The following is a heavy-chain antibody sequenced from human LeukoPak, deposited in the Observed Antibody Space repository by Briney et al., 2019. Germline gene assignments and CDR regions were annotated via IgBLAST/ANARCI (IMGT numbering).Heavy chain of an antibody. J-gene: IGHJ4*02. Sequence: GGSLRLSRAASRFTFSNFAIHCLRQAPGKGLEWVAVISYDGSKTYYADSVKGRFTISRDNSKNTLYLQMNSLKPEDTAVYYCARDDDGGAYSLDYWGQGTLVTVSS. CDR3: ARDDDGGAYSLDY. V-gene: IGHV3-30-3*01. CDR1: RFTFSNFA. CDR2: ISYDGSKT. D-gene: IGHD4/OR15-4a*01.